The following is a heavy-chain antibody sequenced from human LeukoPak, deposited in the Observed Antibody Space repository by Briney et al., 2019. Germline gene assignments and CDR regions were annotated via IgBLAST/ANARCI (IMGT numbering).Heavy chain of an antibody. V-gene: IGHV4-34*01. Sequence: SETLSLTCAVYGGSFSGYYWSWIRQPPGKGLEWSGEINHSGSTNYNPSLKSRVTISVDTSKNQFSLKLSSVTAADTAVYYCARVGSGWAYYYYGMDVWGQGTTVTVSS. J-gene: IGHJ6*02. D-gene: IGHD6-19*01. CDR1: GGSFSGYY. CDR3: ARVGSGWAYYYYGMDV. CDR2: INHSGST.